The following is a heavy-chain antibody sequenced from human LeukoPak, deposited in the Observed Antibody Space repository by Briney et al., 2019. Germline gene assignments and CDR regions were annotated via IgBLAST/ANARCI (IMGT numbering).Heavy chain of an antibody. V-gene: IGHV4-30-2*01. D-gene: IGHD2-21*02. Sequence: SQTLSLTCAVSGGSISSGGYSWSWIRQPPGKGLEWIGYIYHSGSTYYNPSLKSRVTISVGTSKNQFSLKLSSVTAADTAVYYCARDDVVTAIHDYWGQGTLVTVSS. CDR2: IYHSGST. CDR1: GGSISSGGYS. J-gene: IGHJ4*02. CDR3: ARDDVVTAIHDY.